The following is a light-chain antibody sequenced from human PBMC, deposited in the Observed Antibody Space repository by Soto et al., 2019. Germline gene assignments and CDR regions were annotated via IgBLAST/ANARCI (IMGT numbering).Light chain of an antibody. CDR1: QSVSSSY. Sequence: EIVLTQSPGTLSLSPGERATLSCRASQSVSSSYLAWYQQKPGQAPRLLIYGPSSRATGIPDRFSGSGSGTDFTLTISSLEPEDFAVYYCQQYGSSPRTFGQGTNVEIK. V-gene: IGKV3-20*01. J-gene: IGKJ1*01. CDR3: QQYGSSPRT. CDR2: GPS.